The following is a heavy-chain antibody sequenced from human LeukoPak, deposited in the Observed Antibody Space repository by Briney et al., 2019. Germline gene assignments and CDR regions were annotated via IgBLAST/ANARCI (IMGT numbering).Heavy chain of an antibody. CDR3: TRDRLDSSGYSDY. D-gene: IGHD3-22*01. CDR2: IRSKAYGGTT. Sequence: GGSLRLSCTASGFTFGVYAMSWFRQAPGKGREWGGFIRSKAYGGTTEYAASVKGRFTISRDDSKSIAYLQMNSLKTEDTAVYYCTRDRLDSSGYSDYWGQGTLVTVSS. V-gene: IGHV3-49*03. J-gene: IGHJ4*02. CDR1: GFTFGVYA.